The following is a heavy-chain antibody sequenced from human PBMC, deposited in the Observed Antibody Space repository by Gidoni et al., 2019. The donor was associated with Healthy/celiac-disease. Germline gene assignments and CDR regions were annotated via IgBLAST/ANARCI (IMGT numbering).Heavy chain of an antibody. CDR3: ARDRDSSGLYDAFDI. Sequence: EVQLVESGGGLVKPGGSLRLSCAASGFTFSSYSMNWVRQAPGKGLEWVSSISSSSSYIYYADSVKGRFTISRDNAKNSLYLQMNSLRAEDTAVYYCARDRDSSGLYDAFDIWGQGTMVTVSS. CDR1: GFTFSSYS. V-gene: IGHV3-21*01. D-gene: IGHD6-19*01. CDR2: ISSSSSYI. J-gene: IGHJ3*02.